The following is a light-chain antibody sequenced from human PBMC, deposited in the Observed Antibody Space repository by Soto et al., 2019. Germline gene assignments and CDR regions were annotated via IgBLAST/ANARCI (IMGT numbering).Light chain of an antibody. J-gene: IGKJ4*01. CDR1: RIISNY. CDR2: EAS. V-gene: IGKV3-11*01. CDR3: QQRNNWPLT. Sequence: TQSPSSLSASVGDRATLSCRASRIISNYLGWYQQKPGQPPRLLIYEASNRATGIPARFSGSGSGTDFTLTISSLEPEDFAVYYCQQRNNWPLTFGGGTKVDIK.